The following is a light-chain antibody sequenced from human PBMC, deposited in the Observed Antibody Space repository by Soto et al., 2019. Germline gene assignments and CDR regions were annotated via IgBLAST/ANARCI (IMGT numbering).Light chain of an antibody. CDR3: QQYNDWPLT. J-gene: IGKJ4*01. CDR2: HVF. V-gene: IGKV3-15*01. CDR1: QSVGSN. Sequence: ETVLTQSPATLSASPGESATLSCGASQSVGSNLGWYQQKPGQAPRLLIHHVFTRAAGVAARFSGSSSGTEFTLTISSLHSEDFAVYYCQQYNDWPLTFGGGTKVEIK.